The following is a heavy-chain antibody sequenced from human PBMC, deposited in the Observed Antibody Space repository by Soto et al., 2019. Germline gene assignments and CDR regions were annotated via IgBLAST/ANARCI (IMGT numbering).Heavy chain of an antibody. V-gene: IGHV4-39*01. CDR2: IYYSGST. CDR3: ARYSSSWQPPRVFDS. Sequence: SETLSLTCTVSGGSISSSSYYWGWIRQPPGKGLEWIGSIYYSGSTYYNPSLKSRVTISVDTSKNQFSLKLSSVTAADTAVYYCARYSSSWQPPRVFDSWGQGTLVT. CDR1: GGSISSSSYY. D-gene: IGHD6-13*01. J-gene: IGHJ5*01.